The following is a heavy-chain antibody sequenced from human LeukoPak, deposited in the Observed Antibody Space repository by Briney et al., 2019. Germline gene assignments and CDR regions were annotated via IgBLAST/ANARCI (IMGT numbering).Heavy chain of an antibody. CDR1: GGSISSGGYY. Sequence: SETLSLTCTVSGGSISSGGYYWSWIRQHPGKGLEWIGYIYYSGSTYYNPSLKSRVTISVDTSKNQFSLKLSSVTAADTAVYYCASVPKPRGAFDIWGQGTMVTVSS. CDR3: ASVPKPRGAFDI. D-gene: IGHD3-10*02. J-gene: IGHJ3*02. CDR2: IYYSGST. V-gene: IGHV4-31*03.